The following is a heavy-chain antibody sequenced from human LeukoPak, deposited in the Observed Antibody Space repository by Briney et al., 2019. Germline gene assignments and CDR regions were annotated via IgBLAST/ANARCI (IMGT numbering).Heavy chain of an antibody. CDR2: IYSGGST. V-gene: IGHV3-53*01. J-gene: IGHJ3*02. D-gene: IGHD6-19*01. CDR1: GFTVSSNY. Sequence: GGSLRLSCAASGFTVSSNYLSWVRQAPGKGLEWVSVIYSGGSTSYADSVKGRFTISRDNSKNTLYLQMNSLRAEDTAVYYCAKDLVFEQWLVRVYAFDIWGQGTMVTVSS. CDR3: AKDLVFEQWLVRVYAFDI.